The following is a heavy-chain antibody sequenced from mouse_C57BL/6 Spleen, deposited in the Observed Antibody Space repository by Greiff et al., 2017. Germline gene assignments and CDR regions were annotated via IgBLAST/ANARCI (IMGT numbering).Heavy chain of an antibody. CDR2: ISSGSSTI. J-gene: IGHJ3*01. D-gene: IGHD2-2*01. CDR3: ARVGYDWFAY. CDR1: GFTFSDYG. Sequence: EVQVVESGGGLVKPGGSLKLSCAASGFTFSDYGMHWVRQAPEKGLAWVAYISSGSSTIYYADPVKGRFTISRDNAKNTLYLQMSSLRSEDTAMYYCARVGYDWFAYWGQGTLGTVSA. V-gene: IGHV5-17*01.